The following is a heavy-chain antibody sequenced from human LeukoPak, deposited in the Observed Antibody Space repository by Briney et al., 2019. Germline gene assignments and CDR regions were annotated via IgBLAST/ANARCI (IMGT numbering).Heavy chain of an antibody. CDR3: ARSDCSGGSCYSV. J-gene: IGHJ4*02. D-gene: IGHD2-15*01. V-gene: IGHV3-7*03. Sequence: GRPLRLSCAASGVIFNNFAFHWVRQAPGKGLEWVANIKQDGSEKYYVDSVKGRFTISRDNAKNSLYLQMNSLRAEDTVVYYCARSDCSGGSCYSVWGQGTLVTVSS. CDR1: GVIFNNFA. CDR2: IKQDGSEK.